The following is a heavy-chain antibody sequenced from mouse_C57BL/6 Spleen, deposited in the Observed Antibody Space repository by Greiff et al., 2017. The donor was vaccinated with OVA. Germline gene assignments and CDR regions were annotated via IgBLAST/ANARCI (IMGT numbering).Heavy chain of an antibody. CDR3: ARGSSIHYFDY. CDR1: GYAFTNYL. Sequence: QVQLQQSGAELVRPGTSVKVSCKASGYAFTNYLIEWVKQRPGQGLEWIGVINPGSGGTNYNEKFKGKATLTADKSSSTAYLQLSSLTSEDSAVYFCARGSSIHYFDYWGQGTTLTVSS. D-gene: IGHD2-3*01. J-gene: IGHJ2*01. V-gene: IGHV1-54*01. CDR2: INPGSGGT.